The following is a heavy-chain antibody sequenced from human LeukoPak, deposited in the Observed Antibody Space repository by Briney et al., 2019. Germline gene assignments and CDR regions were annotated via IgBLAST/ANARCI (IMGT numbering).Heavy chain of an antibody. CDR3: ARGPVSVPTAAALDY. J-gene: IGHJ4*02. D-gene: IGHD6-13*01. CDR1: GYTFTSYG. V-gene: IGHV1-18*04. CDR2: ISAYNGNT. Sequence: ASVKVSCKASGYTFTSYGISWVRQAPGQGLEWMGWISAYNGNTNYAQKLQGRVTMTTDTSTSTAYMELRSLRSDDTAVYYCARGPVSVPTAAALDYWGQGTLVTVSS.